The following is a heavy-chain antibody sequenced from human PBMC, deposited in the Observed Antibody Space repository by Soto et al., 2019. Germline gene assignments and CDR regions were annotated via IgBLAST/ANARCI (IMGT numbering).Heavy chain of an antibody. J-gene: IGHJ4*02. V-gene: IGHV4-39*01. D-gene: IGHD2-8*01. CDR3: VSQRTSVLTQAYFDY. CDR1: GGSVSNSNYY. CDR2: VYYRGRS. Sequence: PSETLSLTCTVSGGSVSNSNYYWGWIRQSPGKGLEWIGSVYYRGRSYSKSSVKSRVTISVDTSKNQFSLNLNSVIASDTAVYHCVSQRTSVLTQAYFDYWGPGALVTVSS.